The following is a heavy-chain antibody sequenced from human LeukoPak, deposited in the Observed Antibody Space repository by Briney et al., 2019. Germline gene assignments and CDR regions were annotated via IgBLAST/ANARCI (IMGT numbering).Heavy chain of an antibody. CDR2: IIPIFGTA. D-gene: IGHD5-18*01. J-gene: IGHJ4*02. Sequence: ASVKVSCKASGGTFSSYAISWVRQAPGQGLEWMGGIIPIFGTANYAQKFQGRVTITADEPTSTAYMELSSLRSEDTAVYYCARTRGYSYGHEPDFDYWGQGTLVTVSS. CDR1: GGTFSSYA. V-gene: IGHV1-69*13. CDR3: ARTRGYSYGHEPDFDY.